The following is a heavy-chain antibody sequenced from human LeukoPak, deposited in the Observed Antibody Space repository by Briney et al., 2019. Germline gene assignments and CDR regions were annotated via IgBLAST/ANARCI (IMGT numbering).Heavy chain of an antibody. Sequence: GGSLRLSCAASGFTFTSYWMHWVRQAPGKGLVWVSCINTDGSSPTYADSVKGRFTISRDNAKNTLSLQMNSLRAEDTAVYYCARVRDCGGGSCFSYLDYWGQGTLVTVSS. J-gene: IGHJ4*02. CDR2: INTDGSSP. CDR1: GFTFTSYW. CDR3: ARVRDCGGGSCFSYLDY. V-gene: IGHV3-74*01. D-gene: IGHD2-15*01.